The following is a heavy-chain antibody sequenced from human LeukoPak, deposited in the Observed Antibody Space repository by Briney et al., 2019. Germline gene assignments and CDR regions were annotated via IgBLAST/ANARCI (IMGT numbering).Heavy chain of an antibody. CDR3: ASRPADSTWYGAFDY. CDR1: GGSIKGHY. V-gene: IGHV4-59*11. Sequence: SETLSLTCTVSGGSIKGHYWSWIRQPPGKGLEWIGYVFNGGITSYNPSLKSRVTMSVDTSRDQFSLRLSSVTAADTAIYYCASRPADSTWYGAFDYWSQGTLVTVSS. CDR2: VFNGGIT. J-gene: IGHJ4*02. D-gene: IGHD6-13*01.